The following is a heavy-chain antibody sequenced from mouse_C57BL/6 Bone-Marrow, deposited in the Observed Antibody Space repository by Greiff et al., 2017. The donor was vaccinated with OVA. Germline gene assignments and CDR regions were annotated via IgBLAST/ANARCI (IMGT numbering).Heavy chain of an antibody. CDR3: AGWHYAMGY. J-gene: IGHJ4*01. CDR1: GYTFTDYY. D-gene: IGHD2-3*01. Sequence: QVQLQQSGAELVRPGASVKLSCKASGYTFTDYYINWVKQRPGQGLEWIARIYPGSGNTYYNEKFKGKATLTAAKSSSTAYMQLSSLTSEDSAVYICAGWHYAMGYWGQGTSVTVAS. CDR2: IYPGSGNT. V-gene: IGHV1-76*01.